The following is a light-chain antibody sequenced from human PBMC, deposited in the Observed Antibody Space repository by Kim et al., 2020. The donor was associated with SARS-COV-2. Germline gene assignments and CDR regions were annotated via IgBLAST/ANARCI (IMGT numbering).Light chain of an antibody. J-gene: IGLJ1*01. CDR3: SSYAGSNNFV. Sequence: QSALTHPPSASGSPGQSVTISCTGTSSDVGGYNYVSWYQQHPGKAPKLMIYEVSKRPSGVPDRFSGSKSGNTASLTVSGLQADDEADYYCSSYAGSNNFVFGTGTKVTVL. CDR2: EVS. V-gene: IGLV2-8*01. CDR1: SSDVGGYNY.